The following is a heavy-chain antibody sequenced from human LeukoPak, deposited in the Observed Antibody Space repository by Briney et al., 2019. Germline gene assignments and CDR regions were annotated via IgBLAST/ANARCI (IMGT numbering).Heavy chain of an antibody. CDR3: ARDHYEIAAAGTPTY. CDR2: ISGSGGTP. Sequence: PGGSLRLSCAASGFTFSSYAMSWVRQAPGKGLEWVSAISGSGGTPYYADSVKGRFTISRDNSKNTLYLQMNSLRAEDTAVYYCARDHYEIAAAGTPTYWGQGTLVTVSS. D-gene: IGHD6-13*01. CDR1: GFTFSSYA. J-gene: IGHJ4*02. V-gene: IGHV3-23*01.